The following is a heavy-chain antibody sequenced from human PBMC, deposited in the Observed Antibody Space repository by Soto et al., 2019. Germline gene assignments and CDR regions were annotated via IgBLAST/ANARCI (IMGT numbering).Heavy chain of an antibody. CDR3: ARAAQGDFLYS. V-gene: IGHV4-30-4*01. D-gene: IGHD2-21*02. Sequence: SETLSLTCTVSGGSISSDNYFWSWIRQPPGKGLEWIGYIYYSGSTYYNSSLKSRVTISIDTSKNQFSLELSSVTAADTAVYYCARAAQGDFLYSWGQGTLVTVSA. CDR1: GGSISSDNYF. J-gene: IGHJ4*02. CDR2: IYYSGST.